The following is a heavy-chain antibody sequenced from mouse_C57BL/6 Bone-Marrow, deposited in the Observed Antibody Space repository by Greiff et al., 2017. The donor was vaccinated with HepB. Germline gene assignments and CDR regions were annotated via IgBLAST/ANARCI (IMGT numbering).Heavy chain of an antibody. CDR3: ARDDPRNYSRFAY. CDR2: SRNKANDYTT. D-gene: IGHD2-5*01. V-gene: IGHV7-1*01. Sequence: EVHLVESGGGLVQSGRSLRLSCATSGFTFSDFYMEWVRQAPGKGLEWIAASRNKANDYTTEYSASVKGRFIVSRDTSQSILYLQMNALRAEDTAIYYCARDDPRNYSRFAYWGQGTLVTVSA. J-gene: IGHJ3*01. CDR1: GFTFSDFY.